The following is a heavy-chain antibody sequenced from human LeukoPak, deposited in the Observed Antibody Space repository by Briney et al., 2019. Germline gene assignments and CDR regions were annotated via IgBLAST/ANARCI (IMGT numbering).Heavy chain of an antibody. D-gene: IGHD2-8*01. Sequence: ASVKVSCKASGYTFTGYYMHWVRQAPGQGLEWMGWINPNSGGTNYAQKFQGRVTMTRDTSISTAYMGLSRLRSDDTAVYYCARVYVGYCTNGVCYNFDYWGQGTLVTVSS. CDR3: ARVYVGYCTNGVCYNFDY. J-gene: IGHJ4*02. V-gene: IGHV1-2*02. CDR2: INPNSGGT. CDR1: GYTFTGYY.